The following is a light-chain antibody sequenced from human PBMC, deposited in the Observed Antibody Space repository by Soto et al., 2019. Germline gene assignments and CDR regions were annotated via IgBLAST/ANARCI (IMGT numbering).Light chain of an antibody. CDR2: AAS. CDR3: QQLNSYPLT. CDR1: QGMSSY. Sequence: DIQLTQSPSFLSASVGDRVTITCRASQGMSSYLAWYQQKPGKAAKLLIYAASTLQSGVPSRFSGSGSGTEFTLTISSLQPEDFATYYCQQLNSYPLTFGGGTKVEIK. V-gene: IGKV1-9*01. J-gene: IGKJ4*01.